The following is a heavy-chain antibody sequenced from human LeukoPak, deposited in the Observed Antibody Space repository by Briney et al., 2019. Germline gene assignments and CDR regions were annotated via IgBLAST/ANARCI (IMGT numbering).Heavy chain of an antibody. V-gene: IGHV4-59*01. CDR3: ARDLRGSSCYDY. CDR1: GGSLSSYY. Sequence: PSETLSLTCTVSGGSLSSYYWSWIRQPPGKGLEWIEYIYYSGSTSYNPSLKSRVTISVDTSKNQFSLKLSSVTAADTALYYCARDLRGSSCYDYWGQGTLVTVSS. J-gene: IGHJ4*02. D-gene: IGHD2-2*01. CDR2: IYYSGST.